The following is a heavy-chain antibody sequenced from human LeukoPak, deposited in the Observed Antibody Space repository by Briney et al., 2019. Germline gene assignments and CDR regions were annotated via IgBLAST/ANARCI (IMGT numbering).Heavy chain of an antibody. V-gene: IGHV4-4*02. J-gene: IGHJ5*02. Sequence: PSGTLSLTCAASGDSISSRNWWSWVRQPPGKGLEWIGEIHHSGSTNYNPSLKSRVTMSVDKSKNQFSLNLSSVTAADTAVYYCARAEYSSSSGATNWFDPWGQGTLVTVSS. D-gene: IGHD6-6*01. CDR3: ARAEYSSSSGATNWFDP. CDR2: IHHSGST. CDR1: GDSISSRNW.